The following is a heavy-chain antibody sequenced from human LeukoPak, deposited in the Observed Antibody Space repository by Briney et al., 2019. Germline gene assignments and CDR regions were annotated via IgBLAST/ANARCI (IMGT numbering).Heavy chain of an antibody. Sequence: GGSLRLSCAAAGFTFSNYWMHWVRQASGKGLVWVSRIKSDGRTNYADSVKGRFTISRDNAKNTVSLQMNSLRAEDTGVYYCARAPSEIGGYYPEYFRHWGQGTLVTVSS. CDR1: GFTFSNYW. CDR2: IKSDGRT. D-gene: IGHD3-22*01. CDR3: ARAPSEIGGYYPEYFRH. V-gene: IGHV3-74*01. J-gene: IGHJ1*01.